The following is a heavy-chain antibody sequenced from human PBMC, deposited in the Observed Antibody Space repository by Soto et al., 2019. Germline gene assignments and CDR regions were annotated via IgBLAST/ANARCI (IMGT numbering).Heavy chain of an antibody. Sequence: LSLTCAVSGGSISSGGYSWSWIRQPPGKGLEWIGYIYHSGSTYYNPSLKSRVTISVDRSKNQFSLKLSSVTAADTAVYYCASGEPNYYYGMDVWGQGTTVTVSS. J-gene: IGHJ6*02. CDR2: IYHSGST. V-gene: IGHV4-30-2*01. D-gene: IGHD4-17*01. CDR1: GGSISSGGYS. CDR3: ASGEPNYYYGMDV.